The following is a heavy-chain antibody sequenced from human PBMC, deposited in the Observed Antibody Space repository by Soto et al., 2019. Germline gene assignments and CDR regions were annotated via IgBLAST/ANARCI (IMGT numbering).Heavy chain of an antibody. CDR1: GDRVSSNSAA. J-gene: IGHJ4*02. CDR2: TYYRSKWYN. Sequence: SQTLSLPCAISGDRVSSNSAAWNWIRQSPSRGLEWLGRTYYRSKWYNDYAVSVKSRITINPDTSKNQFSLQLNSVTPEDTAVYYCARGGGIAAAGTRGVWYFDYWGQGTLVTVSS. D-gene: IGHD6-13*01. V-gene: IGHV6-1*01. CDR3: ARGGGIAAAGTRGVWYFDY.